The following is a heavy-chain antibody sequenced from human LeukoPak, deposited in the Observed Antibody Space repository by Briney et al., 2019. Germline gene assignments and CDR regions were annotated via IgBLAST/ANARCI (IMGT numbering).Heavy chain of an antibody. CDR2: IYYSGST. CDR1: GGSISSYY. V-gene: IGHV4-59*01. J-gene: IGHJ5*02. CDR3: ARVGGGTLNWFDP. D-gene: IGHD1-26*01. Sequence: PSETLSLTCTVSGGSISSYYWSWIRQPPGKGLEWIGYIYYSGSTNYNPSLKSRVTISVDTPKNQFSLKLSSVTAADTAVYYCARVGGGTLNWFDPWGQGTLVTVSS.